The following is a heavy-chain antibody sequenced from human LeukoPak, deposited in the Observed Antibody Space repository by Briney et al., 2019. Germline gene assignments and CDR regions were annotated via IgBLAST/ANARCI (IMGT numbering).Heavy chain of an antibody. Sequence: SETLSLTCTVSGGSISSYYWGWIRQPPGKGLEWIGSIYYSGSTYYNPSLKSRVTISVDTSKNQFSLKLSSVTAADTAVYYCASLTTVTPGNWFDPWGQGTLVTVSS. CDR1: GGSISSYY. V-gene: IGHV4-39*01. CDR3: ASLTTVTPGNWFDP. J-gene: IGHJ5*02. CDR2: IYYSGST. D-gene: IGHD4-11*01.